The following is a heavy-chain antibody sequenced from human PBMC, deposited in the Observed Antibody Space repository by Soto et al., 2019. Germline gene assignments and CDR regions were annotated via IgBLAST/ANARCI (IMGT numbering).Heavy chain of an antibody. V-gene: IGHV4-30-4*01. CDR1: GGSISSGDYY. CDR3: ARDFGSGYYTWFDP. Sequence: TLSLTCTVSGGSISSGDYYGSRIRQPPGKGLEWIGYIYYSGSTYYNPSLKSRVTISVDTSKNQFSLKLSSVTAADTAVYYRARDFGSGYYTWFDPWGQGTLVTVSS. CDR2: IYYSGST. D-gene: IGHD3-22*01. J-gene: IGHJ5*02.